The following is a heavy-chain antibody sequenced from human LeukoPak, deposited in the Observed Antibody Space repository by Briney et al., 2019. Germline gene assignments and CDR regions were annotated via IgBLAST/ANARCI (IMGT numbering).Heavy chain of an antibody. CDR3: ARGPLGFLEYLSYYFDY. J-gene: IGHJ4*02. V-gene: IGHV3-23*01. D-gene: IGHD3-3*01. CDR2: VRGSGGST. Sequence: PGGSLRLSCAASGFTFSSYAMSWVRHAPGKGLEWVSLVRGSGGSTYYADSVKGRFTISRDNSKNTLYLQMNSLRAEDTAVYYCARGPLGFLEYLSYYFDYWGQGTLVTVSS. CDR1: GFTFSSYA.